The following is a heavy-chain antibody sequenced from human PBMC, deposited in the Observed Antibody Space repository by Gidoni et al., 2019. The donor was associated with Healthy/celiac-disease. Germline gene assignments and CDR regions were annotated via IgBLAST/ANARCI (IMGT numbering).Heavy chain of an antibody. CDR2: VSGSGAST. CDR3: AGGEGYFDC. J-gene: IGHJ4*02. V-gene: IGHV3-23*01. Sequence: EVLLLESGGGLVQPGGSLILSCAASGFTFGTYAMRWVRQAPGKGLEWVSAVSGSGASTYYAGSVKGRFTISRDNSKNTLYLHMNSLRVEDTAVYYCAGGEGYFDCWGQGTLVTVSS. CDR1: GFTFGTYA.